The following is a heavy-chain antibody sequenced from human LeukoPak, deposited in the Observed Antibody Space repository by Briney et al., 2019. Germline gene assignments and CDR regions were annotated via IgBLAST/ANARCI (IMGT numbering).Heavy chain of an antibody. D-gene: IGHD1-26*01. V-gene: IGHV1-2*06. CDR3: ARDRSGYSGSYLRY. CDR2: INPNSGGT. J-gene: IGHJ4*02. Sequence: ASVKVSCKASGYTFTGYYMHWVRQAPGQGLEWMGRINPNSGGTNYAQKFQGRVTMTRDTSISTAYMEPSRLRSDDTAVYYCARDRSGYSGSYLRYWGQGTLVTVSS. CDR1: GYTFTGYY.